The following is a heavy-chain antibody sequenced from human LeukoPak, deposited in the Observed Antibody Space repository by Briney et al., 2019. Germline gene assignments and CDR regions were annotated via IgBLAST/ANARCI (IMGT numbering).Heavy chain of an antibody. CDR2: IHYTGTT. Sequence: SETLSLTCTVSGGSINNYYWTWMRQPPGKGLEWIGYIHYTGTTDYSPSLKSRVTLSIDTSTNQFSLILKSVTAADTAVYYCTRVEDGGLFKYWGQGTLVTVSS. J-gene: IGHJ4*02. D-gene: IGHD5-24*01. CDR1: GGSINNYY. CDR3: TRVEDGGLFKY. V-gene: IGHV4-59*01.